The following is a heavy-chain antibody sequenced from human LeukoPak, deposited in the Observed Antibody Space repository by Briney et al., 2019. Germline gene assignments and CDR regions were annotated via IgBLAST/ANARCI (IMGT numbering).Heavy chain of an antibody. CDR2: ISGSGDST. CDR3: ARKYYGFWSGYSPYFDY. D-gene: IGHD3-3*01. J-gene: IGHJ4*02. Sequence: GGSLRLSCAASGFTFSSYAMSWVRQAPGKGLEWVSAISGSGDSTYYADPVKGRFTIFRDNSKNTLYLQMNSLRAEDTAVYYCARKYYGFWSGYSPYFDYWGQGTLVTVSS. CDR1: GFTFSSYA. V-gene: IGHV3-23*01.